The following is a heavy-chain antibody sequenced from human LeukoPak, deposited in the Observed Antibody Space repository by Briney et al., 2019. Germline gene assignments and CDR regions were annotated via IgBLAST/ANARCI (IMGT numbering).Heavy chain of an antibody. V-gene: IGHV4-39*01. CDR1: GGSIRGSSYY. CDR3: ARSSGVVIHNWFDP. CDR2: IYYSGST. Sequence: TSDTLSLTCTVSGGSIRGSSYYWVWIRQPPGKGLEWIGTIYYSGSTYYNPSLKSRVTISADTSKNQLSSKVRSVTAADTAVYYCARSSGVVIHNWFDPWGQGTLVTVSS. D-gene: IGHD3-3*01. J-gene: IGHJ5*02.